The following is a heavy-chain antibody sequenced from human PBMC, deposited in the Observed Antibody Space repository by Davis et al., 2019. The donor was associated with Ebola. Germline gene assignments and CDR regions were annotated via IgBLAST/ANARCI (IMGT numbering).Heavy chain of an antibody. CDR2: ISYDGSNK. CDR3: AKDGVYDSSGYFSDY. D-gene: IGHD3-22*01. Sequence: GESLKISCAASGFTFSSYGMHWVRQAPGKGLEWVTVISYDGSNKYYADSVKGRFTISRDNSKNTLYLQMNSLRAEDTAVYYCAKDGVYDSSGYFSDYWGQGTLVTVSS. J-gene: IGHJ4*02. CDR1: GFTFSSYG. V-gene: IGHV3-30*18.